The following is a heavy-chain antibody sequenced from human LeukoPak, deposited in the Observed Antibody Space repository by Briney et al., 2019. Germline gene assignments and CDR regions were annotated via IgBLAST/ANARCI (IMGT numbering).Heavy chain of an antibody. Sequence: GGSLRLSCAASGFTFSSYAMHWVRQAPGKGLEWVAVMSYDGSNKYYADSVKGRFTISRDNSKNTLYLQMNSLRAEDTAVYYCASQEQWLALGYWGQGTLVTVSS. V-gene: IGHV3-30-3*01. CDR2: MSYDGSNK. CDR3: ASQEQWLALGY. CDR1: GFTFSSYA. D-gene: IGHD6-19*01. J-gene: IGHJ4*02.